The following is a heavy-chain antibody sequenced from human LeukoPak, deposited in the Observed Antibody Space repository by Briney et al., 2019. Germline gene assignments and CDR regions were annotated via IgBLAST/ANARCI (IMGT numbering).Heavy chain of an antibody. J-gene: IGHJ3*02. V-gene: IGHV4-38-2*01. Sequence: PSETLSLTCAVSGYSISSGYYWGGIRQPPGKGLEWIGSIYHSGSTYYNPSLKSRVTISVDTSKNQFSLKLSSVTAADTAVYYCARLHSIAISGAFDIWGQGTMVTVSS. CDR2: IYHSGST. CDR1: GYSISSGYY. D-gene: IGHD2/OR15-2a*01. CDR3: ARLHSIAISGAFDI.